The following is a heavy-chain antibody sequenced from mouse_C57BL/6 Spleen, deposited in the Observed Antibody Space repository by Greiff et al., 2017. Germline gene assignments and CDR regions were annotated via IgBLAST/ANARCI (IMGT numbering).Heavy chain of an antibody. CDR3: ARWSTVTFDY. V-gene: IGHV7-3*01. J-gene: IGHJ2*01. D-gene: IGHD4-1*02. CDR2: IRNKANGYTT. Sequence: EVQVVESGGGLVQPGGSLSLSCAASGFTFTDYYMSWVRQPPGKALEWLGFIRNKANGYTTEYSASVKGRFTISRDNSQSILYLQMNALRAEDSATYYCARWSTVTFDYWGQGTTLTVSS. CDR1: GFTFTDYY.